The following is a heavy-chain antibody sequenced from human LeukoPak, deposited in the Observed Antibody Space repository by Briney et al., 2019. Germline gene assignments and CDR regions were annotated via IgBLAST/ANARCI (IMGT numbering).Heavy chain of an antibody. CDR3: ARDWVTCSSTSCYTGIWPVDY. V-gene: IGHV1-2*02. D-gene: IGHD2-2*02. J-gene: IGHJ4*02. Sequence: GASVKVSCKASGYTFTGYYMHWVRQAPGQGLEWMGWINPNSGGTNYAQKFQGRVTMTRDTSISTAYMELSRLRSDDTAVYYCARDWVTCSSTSCYTGIWPVDYWGQGTLVTVSS. CDR1: GYTFTGYY. CDR2: INPNSGGT.